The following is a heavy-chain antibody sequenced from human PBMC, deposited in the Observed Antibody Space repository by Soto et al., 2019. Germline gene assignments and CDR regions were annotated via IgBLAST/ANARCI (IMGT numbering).Heavy chain of an antibody. CDR2: ICYDGSNK. D-gene: IGHD3-22*01. J-gene: IGHJ4*02. CDR1: GFTFSSYG. CDR3: ARDSKDDSSGYYAGFDY. Sequence: QVQLVESGGGVVQPGRSLRLSCAVSGFTFSSYGMNWVRQAPGKGLEWVAAICYDGSNKYYADSVRGRFTISRDNFKNTLYLHMNSLRAEDTAVYYCARDSKDDSSGYYAGFDYWGQGTLVTVSS. V-gene: IGHV3-33*01.